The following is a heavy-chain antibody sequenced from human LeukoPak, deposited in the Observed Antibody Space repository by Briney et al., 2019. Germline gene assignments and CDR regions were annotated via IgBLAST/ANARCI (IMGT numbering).Heavy chain of an antibody. CDR2: IAPSDSYT. J-gene: IGHJ4*02. D-gene: IGHD6-13*01. CDR1: GYSFANYW. Sequence: GESLKISCKGSGYSFANYWISWVRQMPGKGVEWVGRIAPSDSYTNYSPSFQGHVTISADKSINTAYLQWSSLKASDTAMYYCARHLRAYSSSWYFDYWGQGTLVTVSS. CDR3: ARHLRAYSSSWYFDY. V-gene: IGHV5-10-1*01.